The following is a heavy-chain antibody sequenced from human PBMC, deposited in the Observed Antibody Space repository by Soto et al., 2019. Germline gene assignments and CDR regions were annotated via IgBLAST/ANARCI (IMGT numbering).Heavy chain of an antibody. J-gene: IGHJ6*02. V-gene: IGHV1-18*01. Sequence: ASVKVSCKASGYTFTSYGISWVRQAPGQGLEWMGWISAYNGNTNYAQKLQGRVTMTTDTSTSTAYMELRSLRSDDTAVYYCARDQVTYYDILTYGMDVWGQGTTVTVSS. D-gene: IGHD3-9*01. CDR2: ISAYNGNT. CDR1: GYTFTSYG. CDR3: ARDQVTYYDILTYGMDV.